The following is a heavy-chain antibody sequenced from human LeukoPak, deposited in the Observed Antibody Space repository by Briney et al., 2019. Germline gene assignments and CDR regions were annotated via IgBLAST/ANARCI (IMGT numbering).Heavy chain of an antibody. CDR3: AKDPMIAVAGTFGFKNRNYYYYGMDV. CDR2: ISTDGSST. D-gene: IGHD6-19*01. Sequence: QPGGSLRLSCAASGFTFSSNWMHWVRQGPGKGLVWVSRISTDGSSTTYADSVKGRFTISRDNAKNTLYLQMNSLRAEDTAVYYCAKDPMIAVAGTFGFKNRNYYYYGMDVWGQGTTVTVSS. V-gene: IGHV3-74*01. CDR1: GFTFSSNW. J-gene: IGHJ6*02.